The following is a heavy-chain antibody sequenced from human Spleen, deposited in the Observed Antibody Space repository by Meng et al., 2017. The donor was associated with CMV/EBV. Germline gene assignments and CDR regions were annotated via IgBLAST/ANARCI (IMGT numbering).Heavy chain of an antibody. J-gene: IGHJ6*02. D-gene: IGHD2-21*01. CDR2: IKSKTDGGTT. CDR3: ATEGDYCGGDCYLYYYYGMDV. V-gene: IGHV3-15*01. CDR1: GLTFSNAW. Sequence: GESLKISCEASGLTFSNAWMSWVRQAPGKGLEWVGRIKSKTDGGTTDYAAPVKARFSISRDDSKHTLYLQMNSLKTEDTAVYYCATEGDYCGGDCYLYYYYGMDVWGQGTTVTVSS.